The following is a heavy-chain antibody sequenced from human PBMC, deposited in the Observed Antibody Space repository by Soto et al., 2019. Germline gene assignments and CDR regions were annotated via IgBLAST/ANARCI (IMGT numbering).Heavy chain of an antibody. CDR2: ITPIFGTA. D-gene: IGHD5-12*01. V-gene: IGHV1-69*01. CDR1: GGTFSSYA. CDR3: ARGTVATIYYYYYGMDV. Sequence: QVQLVQSGAEVKKPGSSVKVSCKASGGTFSSYAISWVRQAPGQGLEWMGGITPIFGTANYAQKFQGRVTITADESTSTAYMELSSLRSEDTAVYYCARGTVATIYYYYYGMDVWGQGTTVTVSS. J-gene: IGHJ6*02.